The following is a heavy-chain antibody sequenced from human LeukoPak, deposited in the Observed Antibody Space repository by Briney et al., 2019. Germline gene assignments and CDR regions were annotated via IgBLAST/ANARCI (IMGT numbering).Heavy chain of an antibody. Sequence: SETLSLTCTVSGDSISSYYWSWIRQPPGKGLEWIGYIYYSGSTNYNPSLKSRVTISVDTSKNQFSLKLSSVTAADTAVYYCAGSITRRDCSGGSCYHSGADYWGQGTLVTVSS. CDR2: IYYSGST. CDR1: GDSISSYY. D-gene: IGHD2-15*01. CDR3: AGSITRRDCSGGSCYHSGADY. J-gene: IGHJ4*02. V-gene: IGHV4-59*08.